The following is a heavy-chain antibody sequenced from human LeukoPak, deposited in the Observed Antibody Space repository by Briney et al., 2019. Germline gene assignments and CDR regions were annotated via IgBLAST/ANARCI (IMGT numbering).Heavy chain of an antibody. CDR2: INAGNGNT. Sequence: ASVKVSCKASGYTFTSYAMHWVRQAPGQRLEWMGWINAGNGNTKYSQKFQGRVTITRDTSASTAYMELSSLRSEDTAVYYCARPYYDILTGYYTNYFDYCGQGTLVTVSS. CDR3: ARPYYDILTGYYTNYFDY. V-gene: IGHV1-3*01. J-gene: IGHJ4*02. CDR1: GYTFTSYA. D-gene: IGHD3-9*01.